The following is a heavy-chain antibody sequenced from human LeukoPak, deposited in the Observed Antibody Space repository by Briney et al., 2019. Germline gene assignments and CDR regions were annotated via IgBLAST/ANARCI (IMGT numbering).Heavy chain of an antibody. J-gene: IGHJ6*03. Sequence: SETLSLTCTVSGGSISSYYWSWIRQPPGKGLEWIGYIYYSGSTNYNPSLKSRVTISVDTSKNQFSLKLSSVTAADTAVYYCARNLCGGDCYSADYYYMDVWGKGTTVTVSS. V-gene: IGHV4-59*01. CDR2: IYYSGST. CDR1: GGSISSYY. CDR3: ARNLCGGDCYSADYYYMDV. D-gene: IGHD2-21*01.